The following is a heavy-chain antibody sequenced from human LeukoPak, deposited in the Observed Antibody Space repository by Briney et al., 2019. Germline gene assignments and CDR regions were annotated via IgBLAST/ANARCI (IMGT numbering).Heavy chain of an antibody. CDR1: GFTFSSYS. CDR3: ARDLLWFGELSDPSYFDY. J-gene: IGHJ4*02. V-gene: IGHV3-21*01. CDR2: ISSSSSYI. D-gene: IGHD3-10*01. Sequence: PGGSLRLSCAASGFTFSSYSMNRVRQAPGKGLEWVSSISSSSSYIYYADSVKGRFTISRDNAKNSLYLQMNSLRAEDTAVYYCARDLLWFGELSDPSYFDYWGQGTLVTVSS.